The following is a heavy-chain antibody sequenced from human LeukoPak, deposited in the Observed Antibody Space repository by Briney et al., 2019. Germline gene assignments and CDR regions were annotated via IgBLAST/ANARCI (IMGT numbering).Heavy chain of an antibody. CDR1: GGSISSYY. CDR2: IYTSGST. Sequence: NPSETLSLTCTVSGGSISSYYWSWIRQPAGKGLEWIGRIYTSGSTNYNPSLKSRVTMSVDTSKNQFSLKLSSVTAADTAVYYCARGGTTVTPGLLWFDPWGQGTLVTVSS. CDR3: ARGGTTVTPGLLWFDP. D-gene: IGHD4-17*01. V-gene: IGHV4-4*07. J-gene: IGHJ5*02.